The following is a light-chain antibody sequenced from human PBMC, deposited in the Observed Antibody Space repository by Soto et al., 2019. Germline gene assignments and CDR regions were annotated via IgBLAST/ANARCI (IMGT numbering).Light chain of an antibody. CDR2: GNS. V-gene: IGLV1-40*01. Sequence: QSVLTQPPSVSGAPGQRVTISCTGSSSNIGATYHVHWYQQLPGTAPKLLIYGNSNRPSGVPDRFSGSKSGTSASLAITGLQAEDEADYYCQSYDSSLSGSVFRGGTKLTVL. CDR3: QSYDSSLSGSV. CDR1: SSNIGATYH. J-gene: IGLJ3*02.